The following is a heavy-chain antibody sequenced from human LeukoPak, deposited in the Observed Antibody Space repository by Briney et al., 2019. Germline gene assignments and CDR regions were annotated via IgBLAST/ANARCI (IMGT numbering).Heavy chain of an antibody. J-gene: IGHJ4*02. Sequence: PGGSLTLPCAASGFTFSSYAMSWVRQAPGKGLEWVSAISGSGGSTYYADSVKGRFTISRDNSKNTLYLQMNSLRAEDTALYYCARDLVVAGTGFGYWGQGTLVTVSS. CDR2: ISGSGGST. CDR3: ARDLVVAGTGFGY. D-gene: IGHD6-19*01. V-gene: IGHV3-23*01. CDR1: GFTFSSYA.